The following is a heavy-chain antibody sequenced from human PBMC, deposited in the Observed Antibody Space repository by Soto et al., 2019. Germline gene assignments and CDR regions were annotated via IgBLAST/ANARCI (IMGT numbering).Heavy chain of an antibody. V-gene: IGHV3-30*18. CDR1: GFTFSSYG. J-gene: IGHJ6*02. Sequence: PGGSLRLSCAASGFTFSSYGMHWVRQAPGKGLEWVAVISYDGSNKYYADSVKGRFTISRDNSKNTLYLQMNSLRAEDTAVYYCAKPNYDILTGTEAPYYYYGMDVWGQGTTVTVSS. D-gene: IGHD3-9*01. CDR2: ISYDGSNK. CDR3: AKPNYDILTGTEAPYYYYGMDV.